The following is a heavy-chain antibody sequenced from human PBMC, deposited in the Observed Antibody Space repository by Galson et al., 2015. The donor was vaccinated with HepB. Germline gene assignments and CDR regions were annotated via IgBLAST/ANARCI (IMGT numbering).Heavy chain of an antibody. CDR3: ARDSHRAATISPHDY. D-gene: IGHD5-12*01. J-gene: IGHJ4*02. Sequence: SLRLSCAVSGFTFSSYAMSWVRQAPGKGLEWVSAISGSDTTTYYSDSVKGRFTISRDNSKNTLYLQMNSLRAADKAVYYCARDSHRAATISPHDYWGQGSLVTVSS. CDR1: GFTFSSYA. CDR2: ISGSDTTT. V-gene: IGHV3-23*01.